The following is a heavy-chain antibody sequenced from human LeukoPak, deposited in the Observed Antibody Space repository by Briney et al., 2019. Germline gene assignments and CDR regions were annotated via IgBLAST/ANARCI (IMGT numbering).Heavy chain of an antibody. D-gene: IGHD1-26*01. CDR1: GGTFSSYA. J-gene: IGHJ4*02. Sequence: SVKVSCKASGGTFSSYAISWVRQAPGQGLEWMGGVIPIFGTANYAQKFQGRVTITTDESTSTAYMELSSLRSEDTAVYYCARGVKEDSGSYNYWGQGTLVTVSS. V-gene: IGHV1-69*05. CDR2: VIPIFGTA. CDR3: ARGVKEDSGSYNY.